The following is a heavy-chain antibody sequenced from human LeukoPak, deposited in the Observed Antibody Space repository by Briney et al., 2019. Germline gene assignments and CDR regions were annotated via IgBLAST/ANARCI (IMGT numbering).Heavy chain of an antibody. CDR3: ARDPGYSYGPEGY. CDR2: INHSGST. V-gene: IGHV4-34*01. CDR1: GGSFSGYY. Sequence: LETLSLTCAVYGGSFSGYYWSWIRQPPGKGLEWIGEINHSGSTNYNPSLKSRVTISVDTSKNQFSLKLSSVTAADTAVYYCARDPGYSYGPEGYWGQGTLVTVSS. D-gene: IGHD5-18*01. J-gene: IGHJ4*02.